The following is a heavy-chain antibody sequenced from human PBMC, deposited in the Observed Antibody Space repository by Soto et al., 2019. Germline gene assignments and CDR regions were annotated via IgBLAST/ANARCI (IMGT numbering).Heavy chain of an antibody. J-gene: IGHJ4*02. Sequence: QVQLQESGPGLVKPSQTLSLTCTVSGGSISSGGYYWSWIRQHQGKGLEWIGYIYYSGSTFYNPSLTSRVTISVDTSKNQFSLKLSSVPAADTAVYYCARVRSSTSPYPIGYWGQGTLVTVSS. D-gene: IGHD2-2*01. V-gene: IGHV4-31*03. CDR3: ARVRSSTSPYPIGY. CDR1: GGSISSGGYY. CDR2: IYYSGST.